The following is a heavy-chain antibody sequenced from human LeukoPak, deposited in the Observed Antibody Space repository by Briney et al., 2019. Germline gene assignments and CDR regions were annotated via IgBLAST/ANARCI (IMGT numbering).Heavy chain of an antibody. CDR3: TRVRSGNDFDY. V-gene: IGHV3-49*04. CDR2: IRSKGDGGTT. D-gene: IGHD3-10*01. Sequence: PGGSLRLSCSASGFTFGDHAMSWVRQAPGKGLEWVGFIRSKGDGGTTEYAASVEGRFSLSRDDSKSFVYLQMSSLKTEDTAVYYCTRVRSGNDFDYWGQGTLVTVSS. J-gene: IGHJ4*02. CDR1: GFTFGDHA.